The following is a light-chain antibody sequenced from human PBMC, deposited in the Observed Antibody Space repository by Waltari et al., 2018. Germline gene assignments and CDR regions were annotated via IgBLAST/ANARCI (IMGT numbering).Light chain of an antibody. CDR2: VAS. V-gene: IGKV1-9*01. CDR3: QQLNNYPQT. CDR1: QHTNSY. J-gene: IGKJ1*01. Sequence: DXQLXXSPXXXSAXXGDXXXITCRARQHTNSYSAWYQQKPGKAPKLLIYVASTLQSGVPSRFSGRGSETAFSLTISSLQPEDFATYYCQQLNNYPQTFGHGXXXXXK.